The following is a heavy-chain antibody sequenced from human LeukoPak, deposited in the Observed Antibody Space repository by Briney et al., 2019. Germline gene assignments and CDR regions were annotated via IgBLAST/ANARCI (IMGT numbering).Heavy chain of an antibody. Sequence: SETLSLTCTVSGGSISSYYWSWIRQPPGKGLEWIGYIYYSGSTYYNPSLKSRVTISVDTSKNQFSLKLSSVTAADTAVYYCARTYSGSYYTPRYWGQGTLVTVSS. D-gene: IGHD1-26*01. CDR1: GGSISSYY. CDR2: IYYSGST. V-gene: IGHV4-59*12. J-gene: IGHJ4*02. CDR3: ARTYSGSYYTPRY.